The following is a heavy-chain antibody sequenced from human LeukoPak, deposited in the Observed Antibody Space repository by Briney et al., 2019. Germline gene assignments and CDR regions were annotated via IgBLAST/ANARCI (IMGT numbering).Heavy chain of an antibody. CDR2: ISSGSDSI. CDR3: ARAEALLPYLY. CDR1: GFTFSTYG. J-gene: IGHJ4*02. Sequence: GGSLRLSCAASGFTFSTYGINWVRQAPGKGLEWVSYISSGSDSIHYADSLKGRFTVSRDDAKNSLFLQMNSLRDEDTAVYYCARAEALLPYLYWGQGTLVTVSS. D-gene: IGHD2-15*01. V-gene: IGHV3-48*02.